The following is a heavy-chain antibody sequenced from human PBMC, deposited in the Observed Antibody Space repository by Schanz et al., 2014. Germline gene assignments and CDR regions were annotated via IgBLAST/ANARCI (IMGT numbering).Heavy chain of an antibody. Sequence: QVQLVQSGAEVKKPGTAVKVSCKASEYTFTRHYMHWVRQAPGQGLEWMGIIHSTGGTTSHAQKFQGRVTMTTDTSTSTVYMELRSLTSDDSAVYYCARDRDQWDGNYLDYWGQGTLVTVSS. D-gene: IGHD1-26*01. J-gene: IGHJ4*02. CDR1: EYTFTRHY. V-gene: IGHV1-46*01. CDR2: IHSTGGTT. CDR3: ARDRDQWDGNYLDY.